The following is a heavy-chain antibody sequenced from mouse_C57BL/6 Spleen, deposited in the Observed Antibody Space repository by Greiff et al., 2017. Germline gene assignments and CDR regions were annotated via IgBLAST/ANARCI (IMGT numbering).Heavy chain of an antibody. CDR3: ARVRYDYDEDFDY. CDR2: INPSSGYT. Sequence: QVQLQQSGAELAKPGASVKLSCKASGYTFTSYWMHWVKQRPGQGLEWIGYINPSSGYTKYNQKFKDKATLTADKSSSTAYMQLSSLTYEDSAVYYCARVRYDYDEDFDYWGQGTTLTVSS. V-gene: IGHV1-7*01. J-gene: IGHJ2*01. CDR1: GYTFTSYW. D-gene: IGHD2-4*01.